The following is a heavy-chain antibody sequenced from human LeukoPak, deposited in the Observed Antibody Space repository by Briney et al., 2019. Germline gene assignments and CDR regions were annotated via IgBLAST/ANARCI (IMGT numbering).Heavy chain of an antibody. J-gene: IGHJ6*03. CDR1: GYSISSSNW. V-gene: IGHV4-28*03. Sequence: PSDTLSLTCAVSGYSISSSNWWGWIRQPPGKGLEWIGYIYYSGSTNYNPSLKSRVTMSVDTSKNQFSLKLSSVTAADTAVYYCAREANYFYYYIDVWGKGTTVTVSS. CDR3: AREANYFYYYIDV. CDR2: IYYSGST.